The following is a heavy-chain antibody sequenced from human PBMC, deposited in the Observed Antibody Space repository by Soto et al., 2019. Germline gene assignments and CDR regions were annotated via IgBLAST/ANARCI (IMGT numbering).Heavy chain of an antibody. V-gene: IGHV3-23*01. CDR2: ISGSGGST. CDR1: GFTFSSYA. J-gene: IGHJ4*02. CDR3: AKDSDYIWGSYRYTYFDY. D-gene: IGHD3-16*02. Sequence: GGSLRLSCAASGFTFSSYAMSWVRQAPGKGLEWVSAISGSGGSTYYADSVKGRFTISRDNSKNTLYLQMNSLRAEDTAVYYCAKDSDYIWGSYRYTYFDYWGQGTLVTVSS.